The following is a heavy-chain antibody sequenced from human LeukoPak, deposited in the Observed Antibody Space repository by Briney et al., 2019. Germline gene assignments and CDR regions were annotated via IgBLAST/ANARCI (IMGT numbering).Heavy chain of an antibody. CDR3: TKRRGRQLVGTVDF. D-gene: IGHD6-6*01. CDR2: ISWNSDSI. CDR1: GFTFDEYA. Sequence: QSGRSLRLSCAASGFTFDEYAMHWVRQAPGKGLEWVSGISWNSDSIAYAASVKGRFTIFRDNAKNSLYLQMNSLRAEDTALYYCTKRRGRQLVGTVDFWGQGTLVTVSS. J-gene: IGHJ4*02. V-gene: IGHV3-9*01.